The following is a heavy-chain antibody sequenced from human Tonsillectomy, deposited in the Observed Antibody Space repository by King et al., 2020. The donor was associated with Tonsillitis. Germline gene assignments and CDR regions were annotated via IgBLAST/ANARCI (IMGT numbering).Heavy chain of an antibody. V-gene: IGHV3-73*02. Sequence: VQLVESGGGLVQPGGSLKLSCAASRFTFSGSAMHWVRQASGKGLEWVGRIRSKANSFATAYAASVKGRFTISRDDSKNTVYLQMNSLKTEDTAVYYCTRFAAPEDADYGDYWGQGTLVTVAS. CDR3: TRFAAPEDADYGDY. CDR1: RFTFSGSA. J-gene: IGHJ4*02. D-gene: IGHD4-17*01. CDR2: IRSKANSFAT.